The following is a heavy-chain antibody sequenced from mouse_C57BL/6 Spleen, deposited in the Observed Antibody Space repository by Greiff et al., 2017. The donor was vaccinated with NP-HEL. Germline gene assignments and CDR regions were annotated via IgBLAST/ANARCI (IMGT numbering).Heavy chain of an antibody. CDR1: GYTFTSYW. J-gene: IGHJ1*03. D-gene: IGHD1-1*01. Sequence: QVQLQQPGTELVKPGASVKLSCKASGYTFTSYWMHWVQQGPGQGLEWIGHISPSNGGTNYTEKFKGRATLTVDKSSSTAYMQLSSLTSEDSAVYYCARDYYCSRGWYFDVWGTGTTVTVSS. CDR3: ARDYYCSRGWYFDV. V-gene: IGHV1-53*01. CDR2: ISPSNGGT.